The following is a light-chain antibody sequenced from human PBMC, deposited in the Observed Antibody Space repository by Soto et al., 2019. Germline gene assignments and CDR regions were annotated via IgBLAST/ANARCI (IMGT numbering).Light chain of an antibody. CDR1: QSVLYSSNNKNY. V-gene: IGKV4-1*01. CDR3: QHYYSAPYT. Sequence: DFVLTQSPDSLAVSLGERATINCKSRQSVLYSSNNKNYLAWYQQKPGQPPKLLIYWASTRESGVPDRFSGSGSGTDFTLTISSLQAEDVAVYYCQHYYSAPYTFGQGTKLEIK. J-gene: IGKJ2*01. CDR2: WAS.